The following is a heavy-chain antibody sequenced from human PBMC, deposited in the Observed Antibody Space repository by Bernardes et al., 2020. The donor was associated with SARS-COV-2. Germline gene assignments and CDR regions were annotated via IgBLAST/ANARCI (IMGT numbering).Heavy chain of an antibody. Sequence: GGSLRLSCAASGLTFSNYAMSWVRQAPGKGLEWVSGISGSGGSTYYADSVKGRFTISKDNSKNTLHLQMNSLRAEDTAVYHCAKDIYYDSRGSRSGGMDVWGQGTTVTVSS. D-gene: IGHD3-22*01. J-gene: IGHJ6*02. CDR3: AKDIYYDSRGSRSGGMDV. CDR1: GLTFSNYA. CDR2: ISGSGGST. V-gene: IGHV3-23*01.